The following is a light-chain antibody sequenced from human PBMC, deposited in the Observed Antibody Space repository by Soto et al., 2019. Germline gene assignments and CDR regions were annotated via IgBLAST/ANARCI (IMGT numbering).Light chain of an antibody. CDR2: GAS. V-gene: IGKV3-15*01. J-gene: IGKJ3*01. CDR3: QQYNNWPLLT. Sequence: EIVMTQSTATLSVSPGERATLSCRASQSVSSNLAWYQQKPGQAPRLLIYGASTRATGIPARFSGSGSGTEFTLTISSLKSEDVAVYYCQQYNNWPLLTFGPGIQVDIK. CDR1: QSVSSN.